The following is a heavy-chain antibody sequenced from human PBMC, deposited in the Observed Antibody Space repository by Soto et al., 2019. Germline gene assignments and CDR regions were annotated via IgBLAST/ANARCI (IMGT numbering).Heavy chain of an antibody. CDR3: ARHDCSSTRCYNFGMDV. V-gene: IGHV5-10-1*01. D-gene: IGHD2-2*02. CDR2: IDPSDSYI. CDR1: GYSFTNYW. Sequence: PGESLKISCKGSGYSFTNYWISWVRQMPGKGLEWMGRIDPSDSYIKYSPSFQGHVTISADNSISTAYLQWSSLKASDTAMYYCARHDCSSTRCYNFGMDVWGQGTTLTVSS. J-gene: IGHJ6*02.